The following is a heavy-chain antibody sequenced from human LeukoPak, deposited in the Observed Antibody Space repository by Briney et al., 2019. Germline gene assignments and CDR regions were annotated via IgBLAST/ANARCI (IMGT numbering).Heavy chain of an antibody. J-gene: IGHJ6*03. CDR2: ISAYNGNT. Sequence: ASVKVSCKASGYTFTSYGISWVRQAPGQGLEWMGWISAYNGNTNYAQKFQGRVTITADKSTSTAYMELSSLRSEDTAVYYCAAGPYSSSSMSYYYYYMDVWGKGTTVTVSS. V-gene: IGHV1-18*01. D-gene: IGHD6-6*01. CDR1: GYTFTSYG. CDR3: AAGPYSSSSMSYYYYYMDV.